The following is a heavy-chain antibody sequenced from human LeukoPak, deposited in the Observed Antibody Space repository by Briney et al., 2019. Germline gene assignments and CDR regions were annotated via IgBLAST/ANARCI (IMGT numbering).Heavy chain of an antibody. D-gene: IGHD2-15*01. CDR2: ISYDGSNK. CDR3: ARAPLAVAATTYFDY. CDR1: GFTFSSYA. Sequence: GGSLRLSCAASGFTFSSYAMHWVRQAPGKGLEWVAVISYDGSNKYYADSVKGRFTISRDNSKSTLYLQMNSLRAEDTAVYYCARAPLAVAATTYFDYWGQGTLVTVSS. J-gene: IGHJ4*02. V-gene: IGHV3-30*04.